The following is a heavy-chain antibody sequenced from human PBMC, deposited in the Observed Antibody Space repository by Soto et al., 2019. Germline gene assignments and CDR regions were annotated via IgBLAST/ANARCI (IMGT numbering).Heavy chain of an antibody. Sequence: SWGSRRLSCAASGFTFSGSAMHWVRQASGKGLEWVGRIRSKANSYATAYAASVKGRFTISRDDSKNTAYLQMNSLKTEDTAVYYCTRQGGYAYDDYWGQGTIVTVSS. D-gene: IGHD5-12*01. CDR2: IRSKANSYAT. V-gene: IGHV3-73*01. CDR1: GFTFSGSA. J-gene: IGHJ4*02. CDR3: TRQGGYAYDDY.